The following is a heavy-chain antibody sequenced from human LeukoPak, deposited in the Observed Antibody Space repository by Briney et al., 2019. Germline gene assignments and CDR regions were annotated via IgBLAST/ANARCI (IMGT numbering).Heavy chain of an antibody. CDR3: ARIYGVTNWFDP. Sequence: GESLKISCKGSGYSFTSYWICWVRQMPGKGLEWMGIIYPGDYDTSYSPSFQGQVTISAEKSISTAYLQWSSLKASDTAMYYCARIYGVTNWFDPWGQGTLVTVSS. D-gene: IGHD4-17*01. CDR1: GYSFTSYW. V-gene: IGHV5-51*01. J-gene: IGHJ5*02. CDR2: IYPGDYDT.